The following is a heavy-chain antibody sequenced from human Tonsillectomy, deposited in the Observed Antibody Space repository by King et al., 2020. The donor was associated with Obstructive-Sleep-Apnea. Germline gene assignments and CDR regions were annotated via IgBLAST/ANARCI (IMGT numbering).Heavy chain of an antibody. D-gene: IGHD6-19*01. CDR3: ARESYNSGWYGADYYYYGMDV. J-gene: IGHJ6*02. CDR1: GGSITNYY. V-gene: IGHV4-59*01. Sequence: VQLQESGPGLLKPSETLSLTCTVSGGSITNYYWGWIRQPPGKGLELIGYIYYSGSTDYNPSLKNRVTISVDTSKNQFSLKLTSVTAADTDVYYCARESYNSGWYGADYYYYGMDVWGQGTTVIVSS. CDR2: IYYSGST.